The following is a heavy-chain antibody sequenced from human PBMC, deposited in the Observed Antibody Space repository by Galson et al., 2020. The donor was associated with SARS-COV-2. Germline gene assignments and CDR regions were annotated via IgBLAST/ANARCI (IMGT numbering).Heavy chain of an antibody. CDR3: SRGTEGRGVIDFFDY. J-gene: IGHJ4*02. V-gene: IGHV6-1*01. Sequence: SETLSLTCDISGDSVSSNSVAWNWIRRSPSRGLEWLGRTYYRSKWYSEYAESMKSRLSIIADTSKNQFSLHLKSVTSEDTAVYYCSRGTEGRGVIDFFDYWGQGTLVTVSS. D-gene: IGHD3-16*02. CDR2: TYYRSKWYS. CDR1: GDSVSSNSVA.